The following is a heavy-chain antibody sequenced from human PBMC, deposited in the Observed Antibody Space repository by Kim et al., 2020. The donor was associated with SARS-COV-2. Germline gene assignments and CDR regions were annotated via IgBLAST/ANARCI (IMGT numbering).Heavy chain of an antibody. CDR2: INRNGDDT. CDR3: VRGYAGGPFDF. J-gene: IGHJ4*01. Sequence: GGSLRLSCAASGFTFDDYGMSWVRQVPGKGVEWVSGINRNGDDTGYGDSVKGRFSISRDNRKNSLYLQMNSLRAEDTALYHCVRGYAGGPFDFWGHGAL. V-gene: IGHV3-20*01. CDR1: GFTFDDYG. D-gene: IGHD3-16*01.